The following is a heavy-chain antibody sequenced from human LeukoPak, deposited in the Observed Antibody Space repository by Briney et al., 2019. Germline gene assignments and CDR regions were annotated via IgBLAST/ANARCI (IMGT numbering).Heavy chain of an antibody. CDR3: ARGGDNWYYFDY. CDR2: INSDGSST. Sequence: GGPLRLSCAASGFTFSSYWMHWVRQAPGKGLVWVSRINSDGSSTNYADSVKGRFTISRDNAKNTLYLQMNSLRAEDTAVYYCARGGDNWYYFDYWGQGTLVTVSS. D-gene: IGHD1-20*01. J-gene: IGHJ4*02. CDR1: GFTFSSYW. V-gene: IGHV3-74*01.